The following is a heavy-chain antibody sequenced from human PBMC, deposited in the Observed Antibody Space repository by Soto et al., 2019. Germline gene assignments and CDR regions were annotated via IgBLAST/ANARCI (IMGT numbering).Heavy chain of an antibody. CDR1: GGSISSSSYY. V-gene: IGHV4-39*01. J-gene: IGHJ4*02. CDR2: IYYSGST. CDR3: ASLAGYPSIIDY. Sequence: QLQLQESGPGLVKPSETLSLTCTVSGGSISSSSYYWGWIRQPPGKGLEWIGSIYYSGSTYYNPSLKSRVTISVETSKNQFSLKLSSVTAADTAVYYCASLAGYPSIIDYWGQGTLVTVSS. D-gene: IGHD5-18*01.